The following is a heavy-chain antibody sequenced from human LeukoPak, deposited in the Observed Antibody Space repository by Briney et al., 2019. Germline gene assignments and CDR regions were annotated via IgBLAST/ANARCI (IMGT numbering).Heavy chain of an antibody. CDR3: ARDTAAAEDNWFDP. CDR1: GYTFTGYY. D-gene: IGHD6-13*01. V-gene: IGHV1-2*02. J-gene: IGHJ5*02. CDR2: INPNSGGT. Sequence: ASVKVSCKASGYTFTGYYMHWVRQAPGQGLEWMGWINPNSGGTNYAQKFQGRVTMTRDTSISTAYMELSRLRSDDTAVYYCARDTAAAEDNWFDPWGQGTLVTVSS.